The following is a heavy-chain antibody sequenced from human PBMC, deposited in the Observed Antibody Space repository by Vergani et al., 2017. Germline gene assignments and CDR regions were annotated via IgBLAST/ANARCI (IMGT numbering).Heavy chain of an antibody. CDR1: GFTVSSNY. D-gene: IGHD2-2*01. CDR3: AIVPINDFLFDY. CDR2: IYSGGST. Sequence: EVQLVETGGGLIQPGGSLRLSCAASGFTVSSNYMSWVRQAPGKGLEWVSVIYSGGSTYYADSVKGRFTISRDNSKNTLYLQMNSLRAEDTAVYYCAIVPINDFLFDYWGQGTLVTVSS. J-gene: IGHJ4*02. V-gene: IGHV3-53*02.